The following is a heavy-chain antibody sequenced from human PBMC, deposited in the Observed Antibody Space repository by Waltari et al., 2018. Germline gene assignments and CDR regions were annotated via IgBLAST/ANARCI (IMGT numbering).Heavy chain of an antibody. J-gene: IGHJ4*02. CDR1: GFSLSTSGVG. V-gene: IGHV2-5*01. Sequence: QITLKESGPTLVKPTQTLTLTCTFSGFSLSTSGVGVGWIRQPPGKALEWLALSYWNDDKRYSPSLKSRLTITKDTSKNQVVLTMTNMDPVDTATYYCARTYSSSWKKYYFDYWGQGTLVTVSS. CDR2: SYWNDDK. CDR3: ARTYSSSWKKYYFDY. D-gene: IGHD6-13*01.